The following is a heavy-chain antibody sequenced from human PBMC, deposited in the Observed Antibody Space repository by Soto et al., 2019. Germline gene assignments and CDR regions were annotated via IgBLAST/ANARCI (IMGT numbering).Heavy chain of an antibody. CDR1: GFTFSSYS. D-gene: IGHD2-2*01. J-gene: IGHJ6*02. Sequence: GGSLRLSCAASGFTFSSYSMNWVRQAPGKGLEWVSYISSSSSTIYYADSVKGRFTISRNTAKNSLYLQMNSMRAEDTAVYCCARSETVVPAAVKYYYGMDVCGQGTTVTVPS. CDR3: ARSETVVPAAVKYYYGMDV. V-gene: IGHV3-48*01. CDR2: ISSSSSTI.